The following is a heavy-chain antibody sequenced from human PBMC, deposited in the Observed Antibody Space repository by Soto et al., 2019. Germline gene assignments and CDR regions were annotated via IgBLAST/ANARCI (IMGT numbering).Heavy chain of an antibody. V-gene: IGHV3-23*01. CDR3: ATWRGDKKAFDI. D-gene: IGHD3-16*01. CDR1: GFTFSSYA. CDR2: ISGSGGST. Sequence: EVRLLESGGGLVQPGGSLRLSCAASGFTFSSYAMSWVRQAPGKGLEWVSAISGSGGSTYYADSVKGRFTISRDNSKNTLYLQMNSLRAEDTAVYYCATWRGDKKAFDIWGQGTMVTVSS. J-gene: IGHJ3*02.